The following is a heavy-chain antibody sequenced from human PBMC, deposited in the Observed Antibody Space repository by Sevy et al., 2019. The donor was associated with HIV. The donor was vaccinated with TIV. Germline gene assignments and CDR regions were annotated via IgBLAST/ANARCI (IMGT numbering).Heavy chain of an antibody. Sequence: SETLSLACSVSGGSLSGYYWSRIRQSPGNKLEWIGEVHHTGSTNNNPSPKSRVTMSVDTSKNQFFLTLNSVTAAETAIYYCARIQQVVNYYNQYGLDVWGQGTTVTVSS. D-gene: IGHD6-13*01. CDR1: GGSLSGYY. CDR2: VHHTGST. J-gene: IGHJ6*02. V-gene: IGHV4-34*01. CDR3: ARIQQVVNYYNQYGLDV.